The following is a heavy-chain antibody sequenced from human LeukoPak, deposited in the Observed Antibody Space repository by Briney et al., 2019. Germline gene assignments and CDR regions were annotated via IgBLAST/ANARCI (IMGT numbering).Heavy chain of an antibody. CDR3: ASFRYRGFDY. D-gene: IGHD3-10*01. V-gene: IGHV4-59*01. Sequence: SETLSLTCTVSGGSISSYYWSWIRQPPGKGLGWIGYIYYSGSTNYNPSPKSRVTISVDTSKNQFSLKLSSVTAADTAVYYCASFRYRGFDYWGQGTLVTVSS. CDR2: IYYSGST. CDR1: GGSISSYY. J-gene: IGHJ4*02.